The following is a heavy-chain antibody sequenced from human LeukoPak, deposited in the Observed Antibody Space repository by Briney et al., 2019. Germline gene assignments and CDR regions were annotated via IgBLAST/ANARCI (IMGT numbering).Heavy chain of an antibody. J-gene: IGHJ5*02. CDR2: VYYIGTT. CDR1: GGSVSSPDSY. V-gene: IGHV4-61*08. Sequence: SQTLSLTCIVSGGSVSSPDSYWSWIRQPPGKGLEWIGNVYYIGTTSYNSSLKSRVTISVDTSKNQFSLEVTSVTAADTAVYYCAKNTSSSPWFDPWGQGTLVTVSS. D-gene: IGHD6-6*01. CDR3: AKNTSSSPWFDP.